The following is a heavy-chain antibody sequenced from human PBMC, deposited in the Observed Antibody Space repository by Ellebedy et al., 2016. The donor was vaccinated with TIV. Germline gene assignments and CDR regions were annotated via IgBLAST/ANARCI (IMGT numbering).Heavy chain of an antibody. V-gene: IGHV3-11*05. D-gene: IGHD6-13*01. Sequence: GESLKISCAASGFTFSKYNIFWVRQAPGKGLEWVSHSNAGSDTRYAESVKGRFTISRDNYKNTLYLEMNSLRAEDTAVYYCAKDGTYSSSWYFDYWGQGTLVTVSS. CDR2: SNAGSDT. CDR3: AKDGTYSSSWYFDY. J-gene: IGHJ4*02. CDR1: GFTFSKYN.